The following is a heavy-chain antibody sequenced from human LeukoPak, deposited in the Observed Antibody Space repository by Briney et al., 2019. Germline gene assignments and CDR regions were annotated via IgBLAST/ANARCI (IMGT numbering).Heavy chain of an antibody. CDR2: INHSGST. V-gene: IGHV4-34*01. CDR3: ARAGSSYSPLLY. J-gene: IGHJ4*02. CDR1: GGSFSGYY. Sequence: SETLSLTCAVSGGSFSGYYWSWIRQPPGKGLEWIGEINHSGSTNYHPPLTSRVTILVDTSKNQFSLKLSSVTAADTAVYYCARAGSSYSPLLYWGQGTLATVSS. D-gene: IGHD5-18*01.